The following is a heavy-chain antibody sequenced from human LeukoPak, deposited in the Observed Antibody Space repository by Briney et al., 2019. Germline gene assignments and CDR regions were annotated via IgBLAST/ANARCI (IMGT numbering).Heavy chain of an antibody. D-gene: IGHD3-3*01. CDR3: ARAPPVGEDYYYYYYMDV. CDR1: GGSISSYY. J-gene: IGHJ6*03. CDR2: IYYSGST. Sequence: PSETLSLTCTVSGGSISSYYWSWIRQPPGKGQEWIGYIYYSGSTNYNPSLKSRVTISVDTSKNQFSLKLSSVTAADTAVYYCARAPPVGEDYYYYYYMDVWGKGTTVTVSS. V-gene: IGHV4-59*01.